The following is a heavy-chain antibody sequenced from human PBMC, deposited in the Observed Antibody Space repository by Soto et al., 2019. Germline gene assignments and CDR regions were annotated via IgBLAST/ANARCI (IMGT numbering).Heavy chain of an antibody. V-gene: IGHV3-23*01. D-gene: IGHD3-22*01. CDR2: ISGSGVST. CDR1: GFTFSSYA. J-gene: IGHJ6*02. Sequence: GGSLRLSGAASGFTFSSYAMSWVRQAPGKGLEWVSAISGSGVSTYYADSVKGRSTISRDSSKNTLYLQINSLRAEDTAVNYFTKNLNDIYYDSSGYGPYGMDVWGQGTTVTVSS. CDR3: TKNLNDIYYDSSGYGPYGMDV.